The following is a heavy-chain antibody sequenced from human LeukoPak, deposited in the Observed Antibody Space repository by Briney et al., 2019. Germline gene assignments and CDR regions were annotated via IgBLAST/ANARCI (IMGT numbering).Heavy chain of an antibody. D-gene: IGHD4-17*01. CDR1: GYTFTSYD. CDR3: ARAGDGDYALDL. CDR2: MKPHSGNT. V-gene: IGHV1-8*01. J-gene: IGHJ2*01. Sequence: GASVKVSCRASGYTFTSYDINWVRQATGQGLEWMGWMKPHSGNTGYAQKFQGRVTMTRNTSKSTAYMELSSLRSEDTAVYCCARAGDGDYALDLWGRGTLVTVSS.